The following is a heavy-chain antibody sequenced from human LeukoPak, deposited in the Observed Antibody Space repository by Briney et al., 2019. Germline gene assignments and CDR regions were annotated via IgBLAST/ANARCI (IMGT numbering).Heavy chain of an antibody. J-gene: IGHJ4*02. Sequence: SETLSLTCTVSGCSISSYYWSWIRQPAGKGLEWIGRIYPTGSTKYNPSLKSRVTMSLDTSKNQFALKQSSVTAADTAVYYCARGAGASGYDYYFDYWGQGTLVTVSS. D-gene: IGHD5-12*01. CDR2: IYPTGST. CDR3: ARGAGASGYDYYFDY. CDR1: GCSISSYY. V-gene: IGHV4-4*07.